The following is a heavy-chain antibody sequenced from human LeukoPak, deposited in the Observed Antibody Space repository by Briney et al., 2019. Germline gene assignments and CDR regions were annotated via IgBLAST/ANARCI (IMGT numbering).Heavy chain of an antibody. Sequence: SETLSLTCTVSSGSISTSNYYWGWVRQPPGKALEWIGNIFYSGSTYYSPSLKSRVTISVDTSKNQFSLRLRSVTAADTAVYYCARDYDVLTAYPPTQLFDPWGQGTLVTVSS. CDR1: SGSISTSNYY. D-gene: IGHD3-9*01. CDR2: IFYSGST. J-gene: IGHJ5*02. V-gene: IGHV4-39*07. CDR3: ARDYDVLTAYPPTQLFDP.